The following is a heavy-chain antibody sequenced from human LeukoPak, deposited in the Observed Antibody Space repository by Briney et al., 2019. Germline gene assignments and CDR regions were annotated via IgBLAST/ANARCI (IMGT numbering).Heavy chain of an antibody. CDR1: GGSFSGYY. Sequence: PSETLSLTCAVYGGSFSGYYWSWIRQPPGKELEWIGEINHSGSTNYNPSLKSRVTISVDTSKNQFSLKLSSVTAADTAVYYCARGDYARAFDIWGQGTMVTVSS. J-gene: IGHJ3*02. CDR2: INHSGST. D-gene: IGHD3-16*01. V-gene: IGHV4-34*01. CDR3: ARGDYARAFDI.